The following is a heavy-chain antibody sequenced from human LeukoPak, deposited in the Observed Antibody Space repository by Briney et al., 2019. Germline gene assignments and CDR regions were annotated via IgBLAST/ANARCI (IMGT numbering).Heavy chain of an antibody. J-gene: IGHJ4*02. Sequence: GGSLRLSCVVPGFTCRNYWMSWVRQAPGKGLDWVANIKEDGSEKYYVDSVKGRFTISRDNAKNSLSLQMNSLRVEDTAVYYCARNRPSYYFDYWGQGTVVTVSS. D-gene: IGHD1-14*01. CDR2: IKEDGSEK. CDR3: ARNRPSYYFDY. V-gene: IGHV3-7*04. CDR1: GFTCRNYW.